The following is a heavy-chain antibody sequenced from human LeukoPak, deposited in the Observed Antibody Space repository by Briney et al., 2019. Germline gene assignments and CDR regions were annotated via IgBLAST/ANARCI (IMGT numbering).Heavy chain of an antibody. CDR1: GYSIATGYF. D-gene: IGHD3-22*01. J-gene: IGHJ6*03. Sequence: SETLSLTCTVSGYSIATGYFWGWVRQPPGKGLEWIASIYTAGNTFYNPSLKSRVTISIQTSENQFSLKLHSVTAADTAAYYCAGGVVSGYYPHYYYYYMDVWGKGTTVTVSS. CDR3: AGGVVSGYYPHYYYYYMDV. V-gene: IGHV4-38-2*02. CDR2: IYTAGNT.